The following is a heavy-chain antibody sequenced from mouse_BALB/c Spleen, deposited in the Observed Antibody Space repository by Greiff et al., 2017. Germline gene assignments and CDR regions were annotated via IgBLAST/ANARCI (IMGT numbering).Heavy chain of an antibody. D-gene: IGHD1-2*01. CDR3: ARFRYGYHFDY. CDR2: ISYSGST. J-gene: IGHJ2*01. CDR1: GYSITSDYA. V-gene: IGHV3-2*02. Sequence: EVQLQQSGPGLVKPSQSLSLTCTVTGYSITSDYAWNWIRQFPGNKLEWMGYISYSGSTSYNPSLKSRISITRDTSKNQFFLQLNSVTTEDTATYYCARFRYGYHFDYWGQGTTLTVSS.